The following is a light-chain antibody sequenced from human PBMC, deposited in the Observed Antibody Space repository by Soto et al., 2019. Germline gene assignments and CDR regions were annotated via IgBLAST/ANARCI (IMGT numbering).Light chain of an antibody. Sequence: DIQMTQSPSSVSASVGDRVTITCRASQGLSSWLAWYQQKPGKAPKLLIYAASSLQSGVPSRFSGSGSGTDFTLTISSLQPEDFATYYCQQANTFPLTFSGGTRVEIK. J-gene: IGKJ4*01. CDR1: QGLSSW. CDR3: QQANTFPLT. CDR2: AAS. V-gene: IGKV1-12*01.